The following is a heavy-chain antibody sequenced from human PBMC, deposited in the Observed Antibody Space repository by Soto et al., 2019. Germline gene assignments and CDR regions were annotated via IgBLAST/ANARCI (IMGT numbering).Heavy chain of an antibody. V-gene: IGHV5-51*01. J-gene: IGHJ5*02. Sequence: GESLKISCKGSGYSFTSYWIGWVRQMPGKGLEWMGIIYPGDSDTRYSPSFQGQVTISADKSISTAYLQWSSLKASDTAMYYCARVHYYDSSGYPGGWFDPWGQGTLVTVPS. CDR3: ARVHYYDSSGYPGGWFDP. CDR2: IYPGDSDT. CDR1: GYSFTSYW. D-gene: IGHD3-22*01.